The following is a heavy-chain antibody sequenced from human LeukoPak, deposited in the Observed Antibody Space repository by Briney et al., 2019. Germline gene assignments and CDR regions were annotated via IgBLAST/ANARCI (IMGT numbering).Heavy chain of an antibody. D-gene: IGHD3/OR15-3a*01. Sequence: GGSLRLSCAASGFTVSSNCMSWVRQAPGKGLEWVSVIYSGGSTYYADSVKGRFTISRDNSKNTLYLQMNSLRAEDTAVYYCARVDVEGYYFDYWGQGTLVTVSS. CDR3: ARVDVEGYYFDY. V-gene: IGHV3-53*01. CDR2: IYSGGST. CDR1: GFTVSSNC. J-gene: IGHJ4*02.